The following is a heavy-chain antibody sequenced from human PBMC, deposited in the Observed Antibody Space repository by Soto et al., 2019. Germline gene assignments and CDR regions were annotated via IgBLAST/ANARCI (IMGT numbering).Heavy chain of an antibody. CDR2: INSDGSST. J-gene: IGHJ4*02. D-gene: IGHD4-17*01. CDR1: GFTVRSYL. Sequence: VGSLRLSCAASGFTVRSYLMHWVRQAPGKGLVWVSRINSDGSSTSFADSVKGRFTISRDNAKNTLYLQMNSLRAEDTAVYYCARVNYGDYGGVYDYWGQGT. CDR3: ARVNYGDYGGVYDY. V-gene: IGHV3-74*01.